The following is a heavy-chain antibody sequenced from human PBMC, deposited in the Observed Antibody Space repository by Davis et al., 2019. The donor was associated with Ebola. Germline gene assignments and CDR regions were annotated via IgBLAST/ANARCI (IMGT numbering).Heavy chain of an antibody. D-gene: IGHD4-11*01. V-gene: IGHV5-51*01. CDR2: IYPGDSNT. CDR1: EYSFTSYW. Sequence: PGGSLRLSCRSSEYSFTSYWIGWVRQMPGKGLEWMGIIYPGDSNTRYSPSFEGQVTISADKSISTAYLQWSSLKASDTAMYYCARHKEDFTNYESVWLDPWGQGTLVTVSS. J-gene: IGHJ5*02. CDR3: ARHKEDFTNYESVWLDP.